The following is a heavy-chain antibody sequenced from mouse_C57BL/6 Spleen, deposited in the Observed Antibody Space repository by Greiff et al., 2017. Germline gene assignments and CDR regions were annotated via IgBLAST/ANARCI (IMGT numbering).Heavy chain of an antibody. CDR2: IYPGDGDT. D-gene: IGHD1-1*01. V-gene: IGHV1-82*01. J-gene: IGHJ2*01. CDR3: AKDYYGSSLSYFDY. CDR1: GYAFSSSW. Sequence: QVQLQQSGPELVKPGASVKISCKASGYAFSSSWMNWVKQRPGKGLEWIGRIYPGDGDTNYNGKFKGKATLTADKSSSTAYMQLSSLPSEDSAVYFCAKDYYGSSLSYFDYWGQGTTLTVAS.